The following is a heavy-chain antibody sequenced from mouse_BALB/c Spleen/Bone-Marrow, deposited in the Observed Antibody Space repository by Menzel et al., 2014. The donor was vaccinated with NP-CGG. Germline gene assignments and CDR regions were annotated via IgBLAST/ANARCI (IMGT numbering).Heavy chain of an antibody. D-gene: IGHD1-1*01. CDR3: ARYYYGSSYFDY. CDR2: IDPANGNT. CDR1: GFNIKDTY. J-gene: IGHJ2*01. V-gene: IGHV14-3*02. Sequence: EVQLQQSGAELVKPGASVKLSCTASGFNIKDTYMHWVKQRPEQGLEWIGRIDPANGNTKYDPKFQGKATITADTISNTAYLQLSSLTSEDTAVYYCARYYYGSSYFDYWGQGTTLTVSS.